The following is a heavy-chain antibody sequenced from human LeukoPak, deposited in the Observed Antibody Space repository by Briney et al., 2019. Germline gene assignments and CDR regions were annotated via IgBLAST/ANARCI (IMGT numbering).Heavy chain of an antibody. Sequence: AGGSLRLSCAASGFTFSNYPMNWVRQAPGKGLEWVSYIGSGGSPIYYADSVRGRFSISRDNAKNSLYLQMSSLRAEDTAVYYCARVRLVVPVNYYMDVWDKGTTVTVSS. CDR2: IGSGGSPI. V-gene: IGHV3-48*03. J-gene: IGHJ6*03. CDR3: ARVRLVVPVNYYMDV. D-gene: IGHD2-2*01. CDR1: GFTFSNYP.